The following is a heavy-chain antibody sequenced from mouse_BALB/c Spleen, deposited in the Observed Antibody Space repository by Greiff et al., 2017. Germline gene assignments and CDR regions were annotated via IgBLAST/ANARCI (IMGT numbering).Heavy chain of an antibody. V-gene: IGHV5-4*02. CDR3: AREGSSPWFAY. D-gene: IGHD1-3*01. CDR1: GFTFSDYY. J-gene: IGHJ3*01. Sequence: DVQLVESGGGLVKPGGSLKLSCAASGFTFSDYYMYWVRQTPEKRLEWVATISDGGSYTYYPDSVKGRFTISRDNAKNNLYLQMSSLKSEDTAMYYCAREGSSPWFAYWGQGTLVTVSA. CDR2: ISDGGSYT.